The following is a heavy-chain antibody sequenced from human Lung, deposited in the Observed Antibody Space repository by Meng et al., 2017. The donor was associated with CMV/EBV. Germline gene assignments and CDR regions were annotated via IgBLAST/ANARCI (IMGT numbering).Heavy chain of an antibody. CDR1: GGSFSGYY. CDR2: INHSGST. CDR3: ARGEIVRKGVDY. Sequence: SETXSLXCAVYGGSFSGYYWSWIRQPPGKGLEWIGEINHSGSTNYNPSLKSRVTISVDTSKNQFSLKLSSVTAADTAVYYCARGEIVRKGVDYWGQGPLVTFSS. D-gene: IGHD3-16*02. J-gene: IGHJ4*02. V-gene: IGHV4-34*01.